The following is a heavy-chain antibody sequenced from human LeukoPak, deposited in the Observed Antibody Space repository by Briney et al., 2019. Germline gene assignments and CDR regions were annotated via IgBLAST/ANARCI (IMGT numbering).Heavy chain of an antibody. V-gene: IGHV4-39*01. J-gene: IGHJ6*03. Sequence: SETLSLTCTVSGDSISSSNCYWGWIRQPPGKGLEWIGSIYFSGGTYYNASLKSRVTISVDTSKNQFSLKLSSVTAADTAVYYCARPYGSGSYYNSYYYYYMDVWGKGTTVTISS. D-gene: IGHD3-10*01. CDR2: IYFSGGT. CDR3: ARPYGSGSYYNSYYYYYMDV. CDR1: GDSISSSNCY.